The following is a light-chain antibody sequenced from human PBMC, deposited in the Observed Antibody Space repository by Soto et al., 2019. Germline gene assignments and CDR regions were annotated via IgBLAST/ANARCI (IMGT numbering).Light chain of an antibody. CDR1: SSNIGAHYD. CDR3: QSYDRSLSGGV. CDR2: YNT. J-gene: IGLJ3*02. Sequence: QSALTQPPSVSGAPGQRVTISCTGSSSNIGAHYDVQWYQQLPGAAPKLLIYYNTDRPSGVPDRFSGSKSGTSASLAITGLQAEDEGDYYCQSYDRSLSGGVFGGGTKLTVL. V-gene: IGLV1-40*01.